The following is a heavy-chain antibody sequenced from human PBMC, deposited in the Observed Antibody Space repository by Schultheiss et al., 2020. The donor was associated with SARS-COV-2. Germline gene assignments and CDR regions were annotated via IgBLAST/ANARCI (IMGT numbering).Heavy chain of an antibody. J-gene: IGHJ1*01. V-gene: IGHV4-39*01. CDR1: GGSISSYY. CDR2: IYYSGST. CDR3: ARGAWDVGYFQH. D-gene: IGHD1-26*01. Sequence: SQTLSLTCTVSGGSISSYYWGWIRQPPGKGLEWIGSIYYSGSTYYNPSLKSRVTISVDTSKNQFSLKLSSVTAADTAVYYCARGAWDVGYFQHWGQGTLVTVSS.